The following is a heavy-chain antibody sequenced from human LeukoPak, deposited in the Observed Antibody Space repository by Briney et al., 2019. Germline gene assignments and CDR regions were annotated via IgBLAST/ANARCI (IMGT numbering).Heavy chain of an antibody. V-gene: IGHV3-7*03. Sequence: SGGSLRLSCAASGFTFSSYWMSWVRQAPGKGLEWVANIKQDGSEKYYVDSVKGRFTISRDNAKNSLYLQLNSLRAEDTALYYCARKLVYYDSSGYYQPTHYFDYWGQGTLVTVSS. CDR1: GFTFSSYW. CDR3: ARKLVYYDSSGYYQPTHYFDY. J-gene: IGHJ4*02. CDR2: IKQDGSEK. D-gene: IGHD3-22*01.